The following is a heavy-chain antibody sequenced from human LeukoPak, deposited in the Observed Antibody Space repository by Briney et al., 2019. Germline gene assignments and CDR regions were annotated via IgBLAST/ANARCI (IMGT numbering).Heavy chain of an antibody. CDR2: ISSSSSYT. Sequence: GGSLRLSCAASGFTFSDYYMSWIRQAPGKGLEWVSYISSSSSYTNYADSVKGRFTISRDNAKSSLYMQMNSLRAEDTAVYYCTIRYCSGTRCYKDNGMDVWGQGTTVTVSS. D-gene: IGHD2-2*01. CDR1: GFTFSDYY. CDR3: TIRYCSGTRCYKDNGMDV. V-gene: IGHV3-11*03. J-gene: IGHJ6*02.